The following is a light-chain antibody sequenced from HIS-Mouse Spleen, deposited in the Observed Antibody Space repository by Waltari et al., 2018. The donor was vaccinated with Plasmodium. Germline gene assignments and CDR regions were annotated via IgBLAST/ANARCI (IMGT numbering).Light chain of an antibody. CDR2: GAS. CDR1: QSVRSN. V-gene: IGKV3-15*01. CDR3: QQYNNWSFT. Sequence: EIVMTQSPATLSVSPGERATLSCRASQSVRSNLAWYQQKPGQAPRHLIYGASTRATGIPARFSGSGSGTEFTLTISSLQSEDFAVYYCQQYNNWSFTFGPGTKVDIK. J-gene: IGKJ3*01.